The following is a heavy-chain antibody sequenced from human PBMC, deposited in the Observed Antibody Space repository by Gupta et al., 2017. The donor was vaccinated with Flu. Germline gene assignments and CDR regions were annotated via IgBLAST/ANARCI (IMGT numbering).Heavy chain of an antibody. D-gene: IGHD2-8*01. CDR2: IAADDSET. J-gene: IGHJ4*02. CDR3: GINRQWQQLDY. Sequence: FKFRGFWMDWVGRGPGKGLEWVANIAADDSETNDAGSVQGRFTISRDDAKNSLYLQVNRVRAEATAVYYGGINRQWQQLDYWCRGALVTVSS. V-gene: IGHV3-7*01. CDR1: FKFRGFW.